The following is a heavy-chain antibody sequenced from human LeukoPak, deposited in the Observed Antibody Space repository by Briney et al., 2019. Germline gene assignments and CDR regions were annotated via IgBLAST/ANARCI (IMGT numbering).Heavy chain of an antibody. Sequence: SETLSLTCTVSGGSISSYYWSWIRQPSGKGLEWIGYIYYSGSTNYNPSLKSRVTISVDTSKNQFSLKLSSVTAADTAVYYCARVIRGALRAAAFAIWGQGTMVTVSS. CDR3: ARVIRGALRAAAFAI. D-gene: IGHD3-10*01. CDR1: GGSISSYY. J-gene: IGHJ3*02. V-gene: IGHV4-59*12. CDR2: IYYSGST.